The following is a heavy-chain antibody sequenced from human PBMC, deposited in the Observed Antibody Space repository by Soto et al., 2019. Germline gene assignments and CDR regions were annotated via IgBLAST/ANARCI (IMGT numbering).Heavy chain of an antibody. V-gene: IGHV4-39*01. J-gene: IGHJ4*02. D-gene: IGHD3-9*01. CDR1: GVSISSIKYY. CDR3: ARSPSRQYFDWIPDFDY. Sequence: ETLSLTCTVSGVSISSIKYYWSWIRQPPGKGLEWIGSIYYSGSTYYNPSLKSRVTISVDTSKSQFSLNLRSVTAVDTAVYYCARSPSRQYFDWIPDFDYWGQGALVTVSS. CDR2: IYYSGST.